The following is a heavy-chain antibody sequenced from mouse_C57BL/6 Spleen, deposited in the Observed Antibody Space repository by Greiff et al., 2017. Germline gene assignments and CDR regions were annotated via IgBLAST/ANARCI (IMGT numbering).Heavy chain of an antibody. J-gene: IGHJ4*01. V-gene: IGHV5-4*03. CDR1: GFTFSSYA. D-gene: IGHD1-1*01. Sequence: EVMLVESGGGLVKPGGSLKLSCAASGFTFSSYAMSWVRQTPEKRLEWVATISDGGSYTYYPDNVKGRFTISRDNAKNNLYLQMSHLKSEDTAMYYCARRDYFYAMDYWGQGTSVTVSS. CDR3: ARRDYFYAMDY. CDR2: ISDGGSYT.